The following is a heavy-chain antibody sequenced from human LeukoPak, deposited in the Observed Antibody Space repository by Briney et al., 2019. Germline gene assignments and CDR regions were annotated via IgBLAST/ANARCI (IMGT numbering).Heavy chain of an antibody. D-gene: IGHD3-3*01. V-gene: IGHV4-59*01. J-gene: IGHJ4*02. CDR2: IYYSGST. Sequence: SETLSLTCTVSGGSISSYYWSWIRQPPGKGLEWIGYIYYSGSTNYNPSLKSRVTISVDTSKYQFSLKLSSVTAADTAVYYCARASYYDFWSGYYMGFSHWGQGTLVTVSS. CDR1: GGSISSYY. CDR3: ARASYYDFWSGYYMGFSH.